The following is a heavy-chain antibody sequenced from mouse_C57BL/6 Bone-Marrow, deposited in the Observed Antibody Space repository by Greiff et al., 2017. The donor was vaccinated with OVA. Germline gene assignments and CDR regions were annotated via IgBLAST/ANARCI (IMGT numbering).Heavy chain of an antibody. Sequence: QVQLKESGAELARPGASVKLSCKASGHTFTSYGISWVKQRTGQGLEWIGEIYPRSGNTYYNEKFKGKATLTADKSSSTAYMELRSLTSEDSAVYFGARDGTGLYYFDYWGQGTTLTVSS. J-gene: IGHJ2*01. D-gene: IGHD4-1*01. CDR3: ARDGTGLYYFDY. CDR2: IYPRSGNT. CDR1: GHTFTSYG. V-gene: IGHV1-81*01.